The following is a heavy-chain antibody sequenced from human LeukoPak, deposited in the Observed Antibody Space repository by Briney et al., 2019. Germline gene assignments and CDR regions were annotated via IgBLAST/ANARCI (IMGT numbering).Heavy chain of an antibody. Sequence: ASVKVSCKASGGTFSSYAISWVRQAPGQGLEWMGGIIPIFGTANYAQKFQGRVTITADESTSTAYMELSSLRSEDTAVYYCARVVGATGADWFDPWGQGTLVTVSS. V-gene: IGHV1-69*13. CDR2: IIPIFGTA. J-gene: IGHJ5*02. D-gene: IGHD1-26*01. CDR1: GGTFSSYA. CDR3: ARVVGATGADWFDP.